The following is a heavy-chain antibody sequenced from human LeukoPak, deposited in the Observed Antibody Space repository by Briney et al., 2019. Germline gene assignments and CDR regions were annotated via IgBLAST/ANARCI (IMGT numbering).Heavy chain of an antibody. D-gene: IGHD5-18*01. CDR1: GFTFSSYW. CDR2: VNSDGSST. V-gene: IGHV3-74*01. CDR3: ARGCGSSYCGSVVPDY. Sequence: PGGSLRLSCAASGFTFSSYWMHWVRHAPGKGLVWVSRVNSDGSSTYYADSVKGRFTISRDNAKNTLYLQMSSLRAEDTAVYYCARGCGSSYCGSVVPDYWGQGTLVTVSS. J-gene: IGHJ4*02.